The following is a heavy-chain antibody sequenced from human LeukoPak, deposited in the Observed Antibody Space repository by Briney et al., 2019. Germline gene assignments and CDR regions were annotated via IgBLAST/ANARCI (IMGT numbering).Heavy chain of an antibody. CDR2: ISTTGTI. Sequence: KSGGSLRLPCAASGFTFRNYNMNWVRQAPGKGLEWLSYISTTGTIYYADSVKGRFTISRDNAKNLLYLQMNSLRAEDTAVYYCARAPCAGDCYYFDCWGQGTLVTVSS. CDR1: GFTFRNYN. J-gene: IGHJ4*02. D-gene: IGHD2-21*02. CDR3: ARAPCAGDCYYFDC. V-gene: IGHV3-69-1*01.